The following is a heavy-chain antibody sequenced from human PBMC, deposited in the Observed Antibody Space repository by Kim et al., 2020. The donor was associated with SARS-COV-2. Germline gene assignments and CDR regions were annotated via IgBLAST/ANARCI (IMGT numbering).Heavy chain of an antibody. Sequence: VKGRFTVSRDRSKNSLYLQMNSLRTEDTGLYYCAKDFTEFVVVVASTGVQYWGQGTQVTVSS. CDR3: AKDFTEFVVVVASTGVQY. D-gene: IGHD2-15*01. J-gene: IGHJ4*02. V-gene: IGHV3-43*01.